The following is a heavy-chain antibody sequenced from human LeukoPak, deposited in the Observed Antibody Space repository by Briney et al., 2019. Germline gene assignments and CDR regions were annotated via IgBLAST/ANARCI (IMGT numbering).Heavy chain of an antibody. D-gene: IGHD6-13*01. J-gene: IGHJ6*02. CDR1: GFTLSTYS. V-gene: IGHV3-21*01. CDR3: ARDAFASSWPNYYYGMDV. CDR2: ISSGSSDI. Sequence: PGGSLRLSCAPSGFTLSTYSMNWVRQAPGKGLEWVSSISSGSSDIYYADSVKGRFTISRDNAKNSLFLQMNSLRVEDTAVYYCARDAFASSWPNYYYGMDVWGQGTMVTVSS.